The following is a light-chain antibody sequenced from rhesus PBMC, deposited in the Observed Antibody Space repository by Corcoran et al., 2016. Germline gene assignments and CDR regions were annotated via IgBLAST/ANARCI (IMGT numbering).Light chain of an antibody. CDR3: QHYYDNPPT. CDR1: QNIYTS. CDR2: GAS. J-gene: IGKJ4*01. V-gene: IGKV1-46*01. Sequence: DIQMTQSPSALSASVGDRVTISCRASQNIYTSLAWYQQKPGKAPKLLIYGASSLQPGIPSRLSGSGSGTDCTLTLSSLQPEDSAGYYCQHYYDNPPTFGGGTKVEIK.